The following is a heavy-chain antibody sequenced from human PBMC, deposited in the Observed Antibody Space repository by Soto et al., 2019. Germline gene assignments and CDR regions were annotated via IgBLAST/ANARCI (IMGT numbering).Heavy chain of an antibody. D-gene: IGHD3-3*01. CDR3: ARGRRITSFGFVTDNWFET. CDR1: GGTFSSYA. J-gene: IGHJ5*02. V-gene: IGHV1-69*01. Sequence: QVQLVQSGAEVKKPGSSVKVSCKASGGTFSSYAISWVRQAPGQGLEWMGGIIPIFGTANYAQKFQGRVTITADESTSTAYMELRRLRSEDTAVYYCARGRRITSFGFVTDNWFETWGQGTLVTVSS. CDR2: IIPIFGTA.